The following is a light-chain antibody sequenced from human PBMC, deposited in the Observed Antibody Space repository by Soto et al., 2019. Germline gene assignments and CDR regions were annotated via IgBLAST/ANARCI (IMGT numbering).Light chain of an antibody. CDR2: GAS. CDR1: QSVSSSY. Sequence: EIVLAQSPGTLSLSPGEGATLSCRASQSVSSSYLAWYQQKRGQAPRLLIYGASSRATGIPDRFSGSGSGTDFTLTISRLEPEDFAVYYCQQRSTFGPGTKVDIK. V-gene: IGKV3D-20*02. CDR3: QQRST. J-gene: IGKJ3*01.